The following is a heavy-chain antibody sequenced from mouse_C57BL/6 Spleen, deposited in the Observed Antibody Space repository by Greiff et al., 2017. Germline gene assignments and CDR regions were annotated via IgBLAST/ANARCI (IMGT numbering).Heavy chain of an antibody. D-gene: IGHD1-1*01. CDR3: TRGTVVAGKAMDY. CDR2: IDPETGGT. CDR1: GYTFTDYE. V-gene: IGHV1-15*01. Sequence: VQLQQSGAELVRPGASVTLSCKASGYTFTDYEMHWVKQTPVHGLEWIGAIDPETGGTAYNQKFKGKARLTADKSSSTAYMELRSLTSEDSAVYYCTRGTVVAGKAMDYWGQGTSVTVSS. J-gene: IGHJ4*01.